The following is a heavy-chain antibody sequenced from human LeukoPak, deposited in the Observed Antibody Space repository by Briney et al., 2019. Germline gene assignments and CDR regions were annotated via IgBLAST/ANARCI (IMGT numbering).Heavy chain of an antibody. CDR1: GFTFTNYA. J-gene: IGHJ5*02. D-gene: IGHD3-16*01. CDR2: VTGPGDTT. CDR3: AKGAEIDL. V-gene: IGHV3-23*01. Sequence: GGSLRPSSATSGFTFTNYAMNWVRQAPGKGLEWVSAVTGPGDTTYYADSVKGRFFMSREDSKTTVYLQMNSLRAEDTAIYYCAKGAEIDLWGQGTLVPVSS.